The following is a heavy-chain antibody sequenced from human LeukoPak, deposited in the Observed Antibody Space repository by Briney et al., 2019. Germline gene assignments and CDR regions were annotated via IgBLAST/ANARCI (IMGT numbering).Heavy chain of an antibody. D-gene: IGHD6-13*01. Sequence: PSETLSLTCIVSGGSISSGGYYWSWIRQHPGKGLEWIGYIYYSGSTYYNPSLKSRVTISVDTSKNQFSLKLSSVTAADTAVYYCARDNPSSSCFDYWGQGTLVTVSS. J-gene: IGHJ4*02. V-gene: IGHV4-31*03. CDR1: GGSISSGGYY. CDR2: IYYSGST. CDR3: ARDNPSSSCFDY.